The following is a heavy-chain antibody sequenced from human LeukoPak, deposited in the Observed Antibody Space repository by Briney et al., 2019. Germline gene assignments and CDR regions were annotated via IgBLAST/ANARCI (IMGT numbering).Heavy chain of an antibody. V-gene: IGHV3-21*01. Sequence: GGSLRLSCAASGFTFSSYSMNWVRQAPGKGRGWVSSTSSSSSYIYYADSVKGRFTISRDNAKNSLYLQMNSLRAEDTAVYYCARLGPYCSSTSCMGEDYWGQGTLVTVSS. CDR2: TSSSSSYI. CDR1: GFTFSSYS. D-gene: IGHD2-2*01. J-gene: IGHJ4*02. CDR3: ARLGPYCSSTSCMGEDY.